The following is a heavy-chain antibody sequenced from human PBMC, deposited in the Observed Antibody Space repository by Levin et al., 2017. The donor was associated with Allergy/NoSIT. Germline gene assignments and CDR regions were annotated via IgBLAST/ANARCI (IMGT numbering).Heavy chain of an antibody. V-gene: IGHV3-11*01. CDR1: GFTFSDYY. D-gene: IGHD3-22*01. CDR2: ISPSGTMI. J-gene: IGHJ6*02. CDR3: ARVTYYDSYGMDV. Sequence: SCAASGFTFSDYYMTWIRQAPGKGLEWVSYISPSGTMIYDADSLGGRFTIPRDNDKHSLYLQMNSLRVEDTAIYYCARVTYYDSYGMDVWGQGTTVTVSS.